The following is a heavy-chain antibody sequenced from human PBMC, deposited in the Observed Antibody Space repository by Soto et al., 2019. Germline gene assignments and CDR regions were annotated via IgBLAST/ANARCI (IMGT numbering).Heavy chain of an antibody. CDR3: ARDSGDDSFTGYPYSFDY. CDR1: GFTFSSYE. J-gene: IGHJ4*02. Sequence: EVQLVESGGGLVQPGGSLRLSCAASGFTFSSYEMNWVRQAPGKGLEWVSYISSSGSTIYYADSVKGRVTISRDNAKNSVYVEMNRLRAEDTAVYYVARDSGDDSFTGYPYSFDYWGQGTLVTVSS. CDR2: ISSSGSTI. V-gene: IGHV3-48*03. D-gene: IGHD3-9*01.